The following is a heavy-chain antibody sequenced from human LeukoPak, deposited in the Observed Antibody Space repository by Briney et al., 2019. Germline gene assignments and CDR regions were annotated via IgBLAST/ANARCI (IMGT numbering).Heavy chain of an antibody. CDR1: GGSISSYY. Sequence: SETLSLTCTVFGGSISSYYWSWIRQPPGKGLEWIGHIYYSGSTNYNPSLKSRVTISVDTSKNQLSLKLSSVIAADTALYYCARGSSWFDPWGQGTLVTVSS. J-gene: IGHJ5*02. CDR3: ARGSSWFDP. V-gene: IGHV4-59*01. CDR2: IYYSGST.